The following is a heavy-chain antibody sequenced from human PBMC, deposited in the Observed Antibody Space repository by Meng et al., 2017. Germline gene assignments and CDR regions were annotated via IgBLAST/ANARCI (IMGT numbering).Heavy chain of an antibody. V-gene: IGHV4-4*07. CDR3: ARSMVVAGDWFDP. J-gene: IGHJ5*02. CDR1: GGSISSCY. D-gene: IGHD2-15*01. CDR2: IYTSGST. Sequence: VQLQGEGPGLGKPLETLARTFTVSGGSISSCYWSWIRQPAGKGLEWIRRIYTSGSTNYNPTLNSRVAMSVDTSKNQVSLKLISVTAADTAVYYCARSMVVAGDWFDPWGQGTLVTVSS.